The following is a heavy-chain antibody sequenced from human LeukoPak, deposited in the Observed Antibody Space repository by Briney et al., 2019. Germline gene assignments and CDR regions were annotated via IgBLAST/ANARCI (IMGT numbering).Heavy chain of an antibody. CDR3: ARDRSVDFFDF. D-gene: IGHD5-12*01. CDR1: GFTFKNYG. V-gene: IGHV3-33*01. Sequence: PGRSLRLSCAASGFTFKNYGMHCVRQAPGKGLEWVAVIWYDGSNKYYADSVKGRFTISRDNSKNTLYLQMNTLRAEDTAIYYCARDRSVDFFDFWGQGTLVTVSP. CDR2: IWYDGSNK. J-gene: IGHJ4*02.